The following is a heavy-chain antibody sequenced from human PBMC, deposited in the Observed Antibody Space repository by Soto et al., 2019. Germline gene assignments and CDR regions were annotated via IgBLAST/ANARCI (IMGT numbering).Heavy chain of an antibody. V-gene: IGHV3-74*01. J-gene: IGHJ4*02. CDR3: ASRYCSGGSCGPFDY. CDR2: INSDGSST. CDR1: GFTFSSYW. Sequence: EVQLVESGGGLVQPGGSLRLSCAASGFTFSSYWMHWVRQAPGKGLVWVSRINSDGSSTSYADSVKGRFTISRDNAKNTLYLQMNSLRAEDTAVYYCASRYCSGGSCGPFDYWGQGTLVNVS. D-gene: IGHD2-15*01.